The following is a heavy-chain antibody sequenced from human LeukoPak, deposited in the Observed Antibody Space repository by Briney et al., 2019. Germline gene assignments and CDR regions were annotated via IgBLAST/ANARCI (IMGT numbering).Heavy chain of an antibody. CDR2: ISYDGSNK. CDR3: ASDSNDAFDI. Sequence: GGSLRLSCAASGFTFSSYAMHWVRQAPGEGLEWVAVISYDGSNKYYADSVKGRFTISRDNSKDTLYLQMNSLRAEDTAVYYCASDSNDAFDIWGQGTMVTVSS. CDR1: GFTFSSYA. J-gene: IGHJ3*02. V-gene: IGHV3-30-3*01.